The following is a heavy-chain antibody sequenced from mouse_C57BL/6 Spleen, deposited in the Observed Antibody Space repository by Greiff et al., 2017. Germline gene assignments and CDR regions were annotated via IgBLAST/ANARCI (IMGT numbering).Heavy chain of an antibody. CDR1: GYTFTDYN. CDR3: ARGPAWFAY. V-gene: IGHV1-18*01. Sequence: EVKLMESGPELVKPGASVKIPCKASGYTFTDYNMDWVKQSHGQSLEWIGDINPTNGGTIYNQKFKGKATLTVDKSSSTAYMELRSLTSEDTAVYDCARGPAWFAYWGQGTLVTVSA. CDR2: INPTNGGT. J-gene: IGHJ3*01.